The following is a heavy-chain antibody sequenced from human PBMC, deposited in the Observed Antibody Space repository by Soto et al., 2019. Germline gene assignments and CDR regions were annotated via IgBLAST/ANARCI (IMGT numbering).Heavy chain of an antibody. Sequence: QVQLVQSGAEGKKPGASVKVSCKASGYTFTGYYMHWVRQAPGQGLEWMGWINPNSGGTNYAQKFQGWVTMTRDTSISTAYMELSRLRSDDTAVDYCARDARGDEAPMDYWGQGTLVTVSS. V-gene: IGHV1-2*04. CDR3: ARDARGDEAPMDY. D-gene: IGHD3-10*01. CDR1: GYTFTGYY. J-gene: IGHJ4*02. CDR2: INPNSGGT.